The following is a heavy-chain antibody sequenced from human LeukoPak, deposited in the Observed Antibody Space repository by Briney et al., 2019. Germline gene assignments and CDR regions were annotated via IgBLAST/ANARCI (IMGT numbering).Heavy chain of an antibody. Sequence: PSETLSLTCTVSGGSISSSSYYWGWIRQPPGKGLEWIESIYYSGSTYYNPSLKSRVTISVDTSKNQFSLKLSSVTAADTAVYYCAKDPLITMIVVVDYFDYWGQGTLVTVSS. V-gene: IGHV4-39*07. CDR2: IYYSGST. D-gene: IGHD3-22*01. J-gene: IGHJ4*02. CDR1: GGSISSSSYY. CDR3: AKDPLITMIVVVDYFDY.